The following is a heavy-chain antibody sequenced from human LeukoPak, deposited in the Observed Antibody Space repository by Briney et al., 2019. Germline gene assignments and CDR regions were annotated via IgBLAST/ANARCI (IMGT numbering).Heavy chain of an antibody. V-gene: IGHV3-53*01. CDR3: ARGNYYYDSSGYYYFDY. J-gene: IGHJ4*02. Sequence: PGGSLRLSCAASGFTVSSNYMSWVRQAPGKGLEWVSVIYSGGSTYYADSVKGRFTISRDNSKNTLYLQMNSLRAEDTAVYYCARGNYYYDSSGYYYFDYWGQGTLVTVSS. CDR2: IYSGGST. CDR1: GFTVSSNY. D-gene: IGHD3-22*01.